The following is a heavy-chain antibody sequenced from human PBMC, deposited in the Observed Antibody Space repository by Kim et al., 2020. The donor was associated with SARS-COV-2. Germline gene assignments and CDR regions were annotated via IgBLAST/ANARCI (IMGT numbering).Heavy chain of an antibody. CDR3: ANARRGYYYYGMDV. V-gene: IGHV3-23*01. Sequence: AEAVKGRFTNSRDNSKNTLYLEMNRLRAEDTAVYYCANARRGYYYYGMDVWGQGTTVTVSS. J-gene: IGHJ6*02.